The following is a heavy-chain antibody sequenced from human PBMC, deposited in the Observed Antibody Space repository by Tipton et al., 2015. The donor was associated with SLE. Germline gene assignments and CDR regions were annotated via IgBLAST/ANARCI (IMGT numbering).Heavy chain of an antibody. J-gene: IGHJ4*02. V-gene: IGHV4-39*01. CDR3: ARGKISWAIFVVKNYFDS. CDR1: GGSVSSSSYY. D-gene: IGHD2-21*01. Sequence: TLSLTCAVSGGSVSSSSYYWGWIRQPPGKGLEWIGSFYYSGSTYYNPSLKSRVTISVDTSKNQFSLKLSSVTAADTAVYYCARGKISWAIFVVKNYFDSWGQGTLVTVSS. CDR2: FYYSGST.